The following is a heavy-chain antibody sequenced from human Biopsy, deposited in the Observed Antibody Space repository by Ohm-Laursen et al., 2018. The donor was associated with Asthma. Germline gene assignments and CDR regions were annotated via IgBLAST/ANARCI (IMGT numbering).Heavy chain of an antibody. J-gene: IGHJ6*02. V-gene: IGHV1-69*13. D-gene: IGHD5-12*01. CDR3: ARGYSGTDRIVYYYSGMEV. CDR1: GDSLGSFLNYA. CDR2: LIPVLGTA. Sequence: SVKVSCKASGDSLGSFLNYAISWARQAPRQGLEWMGGLIPVLGTADYAPMFEGRVTITADESTSTAYLELTSLRFEDTAVYYCARGYSGTDRIVYYYSGMEVWGQGTTVTVSS.